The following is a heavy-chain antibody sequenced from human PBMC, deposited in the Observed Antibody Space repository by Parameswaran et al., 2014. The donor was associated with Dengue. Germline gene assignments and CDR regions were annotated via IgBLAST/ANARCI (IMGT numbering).Heavy chain of an antibody. CDR3: AGGGFRGYSYGFFDY. D-gene: IGHD5-18*01. J-gene: IGHJ4*02. CDR1: GGSVSSGSYY. Sequence: ASETLSLTCTVSGGSVSSGSYYWSWIRQPPGKGLEWIGYIYYSGSTNYNPSLKSRVTISVDTSKNQFSLKLSSVTAADTAVYYCAGGGFRGYSYGFFDYWGQGTLVTVSS. V-gene: IGHV4-61*01. CDR2: IYYSGST.